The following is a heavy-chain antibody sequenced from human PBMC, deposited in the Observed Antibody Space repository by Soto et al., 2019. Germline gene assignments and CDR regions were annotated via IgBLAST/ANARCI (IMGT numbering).Heavy chain of an antibody. J-gene: IGHJ4*02. CDR3: AKDPMEQLDARDD. CDR2: ISGSGGST. V-gene: IGHV3-23*01. D-gene: IGHD6-6*01. CDR1: GFTFSSYA. Sequence: EVQLLESGGGLVQPGGSLRLSCAASGFTFSSYAMSWVRQAPGKGLEWVSAISGSGGSTYYAGSVKGRFTISRDNSKNTLYLQMNSLRAEDTAVYYCAKDPMEQLDARDDWGQGTLVTVSS.